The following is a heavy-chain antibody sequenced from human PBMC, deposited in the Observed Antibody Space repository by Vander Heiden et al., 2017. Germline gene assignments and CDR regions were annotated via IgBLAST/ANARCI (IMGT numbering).Heavy chain of an antibody. CDR3: ARERAIVVVPASTGRFDY. D-gene: IGHD2-2*01. CDR2: INPNSGGT. CDR1: GYTLTGYY. J-gene: IGHJ4*02. Sequence: QVQLVQSGAEVKKPGASVKVSCKASGYTLTGYYMHWVRQAPGQGLEWMGRINPNSGGTNYAQKFQGRVTMTRDTSISTAYMELSRLRSDETAVYYCARERAIVVVPASTGRFDYWGQGTLVTVSS. V-gene: IGHV1-2*06.